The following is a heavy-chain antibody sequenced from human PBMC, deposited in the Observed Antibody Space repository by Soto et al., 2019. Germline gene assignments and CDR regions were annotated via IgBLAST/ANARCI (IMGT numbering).Heavy chain of an antibody. CDR3: AGRKNSGAFDI. Sequence: PSETRSLTGTVSGGSISSYYWSWIRQPPGKGLEWSGYIYYSGSTNYNPSLKSRVTISVDTSKNQFSLKLSSVTAADTAVYYCAGRKNSGAFDIWGQGTMVTVSS. CDR1: GGSISSYY. J-gene: IGHJ3*02. CDR2: IYYSGST. D-gene: IGHD3-10*01. V-gene: IGHV4-59*01.